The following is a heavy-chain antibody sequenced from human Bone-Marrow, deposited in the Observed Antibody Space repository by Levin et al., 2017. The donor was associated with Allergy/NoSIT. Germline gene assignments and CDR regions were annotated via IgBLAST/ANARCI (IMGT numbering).Heavy chain of an antibody. V-gene: IGHV3-11*01. CDR2: ITHSGNPI. Sequence: KSGGSLRLSCAASGFTFTDYYMTWIRQAPGKGLECISSITHSGNPIYYADSVKGRFTISRDNVQNSLYLQMNSLRAEDTAIYYCATKGLGSGWSPLRYWGQGTRVTVSS. J-gene: IGHJ4*02. CDR1: GFTFTDYY. CDR3: ATKGLGSGWSPLRY. D-gene: IGHD6-19*01.